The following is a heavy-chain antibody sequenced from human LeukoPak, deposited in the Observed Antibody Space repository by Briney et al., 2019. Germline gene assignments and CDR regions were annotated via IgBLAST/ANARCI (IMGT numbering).Heavy chain of an antibody. CDR3: ARVSSSDAFDI. CDR1: GYTFTSYG. CDR2: ISAYNGNT. V-gene: IGHV1-18*01. Sequence: GASVKVSCKASGYTFTSYGISRLRQAPGPGLEWMGWISAYNGNTNYAQKLQGRVTMTTDTSTSTAYMELRSLRPDDTAVYYCARVSSSDAFDIWGQGTVVTVSS. J-gene: IGHJ3*02. D-gene: IGHD6-6*01.